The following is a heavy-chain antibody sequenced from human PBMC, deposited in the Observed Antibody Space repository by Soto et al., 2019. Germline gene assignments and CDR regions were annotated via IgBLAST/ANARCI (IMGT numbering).Heavy chain of an antibody. CDR1: GFTVSSNY. CDR2: IYSGGST. J-gene: IGHJ5*02. Sequence: PGGSLRLSCAASGFTVSSNYMSWVRQAPGKGLEWVSVIYSGGSTYYADSVKGRFTISRDNSKNTLYLQMNSLRAEDTAVYYCARTSWFGELLSPWFDPWGQGTLVTVSS. V-gene: IGHV3-53*01. CDR3: ARTSWFGELLSPWFDP. D-gene: IGHD3-10*01.